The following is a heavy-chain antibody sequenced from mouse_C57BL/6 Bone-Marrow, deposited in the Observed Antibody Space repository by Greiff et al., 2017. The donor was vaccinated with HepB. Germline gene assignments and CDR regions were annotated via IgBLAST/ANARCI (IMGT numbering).Heavy chain of an antibody. D-gene: IGHD3-2*02. V-gene: IGHV5-9-1*02. CDR3: TRGQLRPSGVAY. Sequence: EVQLVESGEGLVKPGGSLKLSCAASGFTFSSYAMSWVRQTPEKRLEWVAYISSGGDYIYYADTVKGRFTISRDNARNTRYLQMSRLKSEDTAIYDCTRGQLRPSGVAYWGQGTLVTVSA. J-gene: IGHJ3*01. CDR1: GFTFSSYA. CDR2: ISSGGDYI.